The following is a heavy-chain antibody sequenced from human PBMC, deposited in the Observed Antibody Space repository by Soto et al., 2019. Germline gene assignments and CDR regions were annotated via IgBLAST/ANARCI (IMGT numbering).Heavy chain of an antibody. V-gene: IGHV3-33*01. J-gene: IGHJ4*02. CDR3: ARGPSSLTRFDY. D-gene: IGHD2-2*01. CDR2: IWYDGSIK. Sequence: PGGSLRLSCAASGFIFSTDGMHWVRQAPGKGLEWVAVIWYDGSIKYYGDSVKGRFIIARDNSKDTLYLQMNSLRAEDTAVYYCARGPSSLTRFDYWGQGTLVTASS. CDR1: GFIFSTDG.